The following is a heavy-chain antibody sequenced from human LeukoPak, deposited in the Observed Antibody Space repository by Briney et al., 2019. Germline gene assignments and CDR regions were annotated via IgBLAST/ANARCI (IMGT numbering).Heavy chain of an antibody. D-gene: IGHD2-15*01. V-gene: IGHV4-59*08. CDR2: VFHTGDS. CDR3: ARHPFATPFDR. Sequence: SETLSLPCAVSGDSVSFSYWSWIRQPPGKGLEWIGYVFHTGDSNSNPSLKRRVTMSLDTSKNQLSLRLTSVTAADTAVYYCARHPFATPFDRWGRGTLVTVSS. J-gene: IGHJ5*02. CDR1: GDSVSFSY.